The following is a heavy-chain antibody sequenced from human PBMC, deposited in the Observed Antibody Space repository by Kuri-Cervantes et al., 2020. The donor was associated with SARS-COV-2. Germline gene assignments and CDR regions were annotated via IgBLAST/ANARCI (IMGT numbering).Heavy chain of an antibody. V-gene: IGHV3-11*05. Sequence: GGSLRLSCAASGFTFSDYYMSWIRQAPGKGLEWVSYISSSSSHTNYADSVKGRFTISRDNAKNSLYLQMNSLRAEDTAVYYCARDLNGGSDYWGQGTLVTVSS. CDR1: GFTFSDYY. CDR2: ISSSSSHT. D-gene: IGHD3-10*01. CDR3: ARDLNGGSDY. J-gene: IGHJ4*02.